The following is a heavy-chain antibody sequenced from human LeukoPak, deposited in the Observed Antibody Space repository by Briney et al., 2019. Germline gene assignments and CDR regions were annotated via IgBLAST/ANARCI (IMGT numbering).Heavy chain of an antibody. CDR1: DESFSDYF. CDR3: ARVPVVASTYFDY. V-gene: IGHV4-34*12. D-gene: IGHD2-15*01. CDR2: IIHSGRT. J-gene: IGHJ4*02. Sequence: SETLSLTCTVYDESFSDYFWIWIRQPPGEGLEWIGEIIHSGRTNSERIKYNPSPQSRVTMSVDTSKNQFSLNLSSVTAADTAIYYCARVPVVASTYFDYWGQGTLVTVSS.